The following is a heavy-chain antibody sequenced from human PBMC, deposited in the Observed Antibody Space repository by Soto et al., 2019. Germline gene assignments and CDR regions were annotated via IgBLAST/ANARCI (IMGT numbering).Heavy chain of an antibody. Sequence: GESLKISCXGSGYSFSSYWIVWVRQMPGKGLEWMGTIYPGDSDTRYSPSFQGQVTISADKSISTAYLQWNSLKASDTAMYFCARNKGYCSSISCYGMDVWGQGAAVTVSS. CDR2: IYPGDSDT. V-gene: IGHV5-51*01. D-gene: IGHD2-2*01. CDR1: GYSFSSYW. J-gene: IGHJ6*02. CDR3: ARNKGYCSSISCYGMDV.